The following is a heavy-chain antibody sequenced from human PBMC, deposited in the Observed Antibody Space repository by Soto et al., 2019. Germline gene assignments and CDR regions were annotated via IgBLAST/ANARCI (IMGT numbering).Heavy chain of an antibody. V-gene: IGHV3-30-3*01. D-gene: IGHD6-19*01. CDR1: GFMFSTYA. Sequence: SGGSLRLSCAASGFMFSTYAMHWVRQAPGKGLEWVAVISYDGSDIYYGDSGKGRFTISRDNSRNTLYLEMNSLQPEDTAVFYCARDQGRTVTRGDWFDPWGQGTLVTVSS. CDR2: ISYDGSDI. CDR3: ARDQGRTVTRGDWFDP. J-gene: IGHJ5*02.